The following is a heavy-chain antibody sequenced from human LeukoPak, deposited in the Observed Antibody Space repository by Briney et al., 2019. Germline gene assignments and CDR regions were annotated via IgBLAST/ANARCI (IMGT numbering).Heavy chain of an antibody. V-gene: IGHV4-34*01. J-gene: IGHJ3*02. D-gene: IGHD1/OR15-1a*01. CDR1: GGSFSGYY. Sequence: SETLSLTCAVYGGSFSGYYWSWIRQPPGEGLEWIGEINHSGSTNYNPSLKSRITISVDTSKNQFSLKLSSVTAADTAVYYCARGNNWNTNAFDIWGQGTMVTVSS. CDR3: ARGNNWNTNAFDI. CDR2: INHSGST.